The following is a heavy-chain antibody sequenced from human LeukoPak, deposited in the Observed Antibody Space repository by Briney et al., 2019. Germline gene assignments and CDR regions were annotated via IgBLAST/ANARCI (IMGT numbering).Heavy chain of an antibody. CDR3: AKDVLLWFGELFSAFDI. CDR1: GFTFSSYA. CDR2: ISGSGGST. J-gene: IGHJ3*02. V-gene: IGHV3-23*01. D-gene: IGHD3-10*01. Sequence: GGSLRLSCAASGFTFSSYAMSWVRQAPGKGLEWGSAISGSGGSTYYADSVKGRFTISRDNSKNTLYLQMNSLRAEDTAVYYCAKDVLLWFGELFSAFDIWGQGTMVTVSS.